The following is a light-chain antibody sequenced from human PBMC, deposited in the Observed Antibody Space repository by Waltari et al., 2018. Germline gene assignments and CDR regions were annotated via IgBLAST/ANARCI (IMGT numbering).Light chain of an antibody. CDR1: QSVSSSN. CDR3: QQYGSSPPIT. V-gene: IGKV3-20*01. CDR2: GAS. J-gene: IGKJ5*01. Sequence: EIVLTQYPGTLSLSPGDSASLSCRASQSVSSSNLAWYQQKPGQAPRLLIYGASSRATGIPDRFSGSGSGTDFTLTISRLEPEDFAVYYCQQYGSSPPITFGQGTRLEIK.